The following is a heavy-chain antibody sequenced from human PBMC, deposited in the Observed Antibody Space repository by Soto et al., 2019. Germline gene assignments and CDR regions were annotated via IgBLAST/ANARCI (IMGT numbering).Heavy chain of an antibody. CDR1: GGSISSGDYY. J-gene: IGHJ5*02. CDR2: IYYSGST. CDR3: ARAGPPVLLWFGELSPPNWFDP. Sequence: SETLSLTCTVSGGSISSGDYYWSWIRQPPGKGLEWIGYIYYSGSTYYNPSLKSRVTISVDTSKNQFSLKLSSVTAADTAVYYCARAGPPVLLWFGELSPPNWFDPWGQATLVTVYS. D-gene: IGHD3-10*01. V-gene: IGHV4-30-4*01.